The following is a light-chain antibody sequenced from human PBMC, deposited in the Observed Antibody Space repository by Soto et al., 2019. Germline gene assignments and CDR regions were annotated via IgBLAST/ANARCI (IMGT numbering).Light chain of an antibody. CDR3: QQYNSYPIT. CDR1: QSISSW. V-gene: IGKV1-5*03. Sequence: IQKTQSPSTLSSSLGDRVTLTFPASQSISSWLAWYQQKPGKAPKLLIYKASSLESGVPSRFSGSGSGTEFTLTISSLQPDDFATYYCQQYNSYPITFGQGTRLEIK. J-gene: IGKJ5*01. CDR2: KAS.